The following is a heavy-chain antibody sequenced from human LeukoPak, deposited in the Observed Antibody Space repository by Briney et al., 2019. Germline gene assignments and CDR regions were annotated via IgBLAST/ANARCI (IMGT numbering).Heavy chain of an antibody. CDR2: INTDGSST. V-gene: IGHV3-74*01. D-gene: IGHD4-23*01. Sequence: TGESLKISCKGSGYSFISYWMHWVRQAPGKGLVWVSRINTDGSSTSYADSVKGRFTISRDNAKNTLYLQMNSLRAEDTAVYYCARDRGGNSDYWGQGTLVTVSS. CDR3: ARDRGGNSDY. J-gene: IGHJ4*02. CDR1: GYSFISYW.